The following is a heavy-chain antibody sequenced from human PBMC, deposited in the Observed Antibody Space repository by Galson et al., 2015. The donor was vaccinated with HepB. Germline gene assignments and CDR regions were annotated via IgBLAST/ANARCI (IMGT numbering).Heavy chain of an antibody. Sequence: SVKVSCKASGCTFSSYYIHWVRQAPGQGLEWMGMINPGGGSTSYAQKFQGRVTMTRDTSTSTVYMELSSLRSEDTAVYYCARGPYSSFYYFDYWGQGTLVTVSS. CDR1: GCTFSSYY. V-gene: IGHV1-46*01. J-gene: IGHJ4*02. CDR3: ARGPYSSFYYFDY. D-gene: IGHD5-12*01. CDR2: INPGGGST.